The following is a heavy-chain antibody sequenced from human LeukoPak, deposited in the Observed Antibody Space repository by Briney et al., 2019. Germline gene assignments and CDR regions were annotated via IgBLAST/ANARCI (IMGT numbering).Heavy chain of an antibody. V-gene: IGHV4-34*01. CDR1: GGSFSGYY. D-gene: IGHD3-3*01. J-gene: IGHJ6*03. CDR2: INHSGST. CDR3: ARHQIFGVVKNHYYYMDV. Sequence: SETLSLTCAVYGGSFSGYYWSWIRQPPGKGLEWIGEINHSGSTNYNPSLKSRVTISVDTSKNQFSLKLSSVTAADTAVYYCARHQIFGVVKNHYYYMDVWGKGTTVTVSS.